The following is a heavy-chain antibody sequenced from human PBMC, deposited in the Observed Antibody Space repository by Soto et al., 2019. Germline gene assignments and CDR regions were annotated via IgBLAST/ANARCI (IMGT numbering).Heavy chain of an antibody. CDR3: ASGEGMVVRPKKDGFDF. V-gene: IGHV1-69*01. D-gene: IGHD3-22*01. CDR1: GGTFSNYA. Sequence: QVRLVQSGAEVRKPGSSVRVSCKASGGTFSNYAFSWVRQAPGQGLEWMGAIIPLFGTTRYAQKFQGRFTITADDSTSTAYMDLSGLRSEDTAMYYCASGEGMVVRPKKDGFDFWGQGTMVTVSA. J-gene: IGHJ3*01. CDR2: IIPLFGTT.